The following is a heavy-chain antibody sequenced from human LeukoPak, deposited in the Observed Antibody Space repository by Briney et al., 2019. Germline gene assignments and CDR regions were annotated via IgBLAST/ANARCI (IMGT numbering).Heavy chain of an antibody. V-gene: IGHV3-74*01. CDR3: ARGWDILTGYPFDY. CDR2: INSDGSST. J-gene: IGHJ4*02. CDR1: GFTFSSYW. Sequence: GGSQRLSCAASGFTFSSYWMHWVRQAPGKGLVWVSRINSDGSSTSYADSVKGRFTISRDNAKNTLYLQMNSLRAEDTAVYYCARGWDILTGYPFDYWGQGTLVTVSS. D-gene: IGHD3-9*01.